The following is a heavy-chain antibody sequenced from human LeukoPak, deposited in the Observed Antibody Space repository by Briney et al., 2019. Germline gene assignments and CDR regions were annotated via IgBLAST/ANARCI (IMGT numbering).Heavy chain of an antibody. V-gene: IGHV1-2*02. CDR3: ARDTRYCSGGSCDGDY. J-gene: IGHJ4*02. CDR1: GYTFTGCY. Sequence: GASVKVSCKASGYTFTGCYMHWVRQAPGQGLEWMGWINPNSGGTNYAQKFQGRVTMTRDTSISTAYMELSRLRSDDTAVYYCARDTRYCSGGSCDGDYWGQGTLVTVSS. CDR2: INPNSGGT. D-gene: IGHD2-15*01.